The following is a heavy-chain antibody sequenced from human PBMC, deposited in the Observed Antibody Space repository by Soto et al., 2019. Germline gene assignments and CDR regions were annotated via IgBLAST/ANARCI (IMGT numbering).Heavy chain of an antibody. CDR3: AKPLRLRSNYNYDMDV. D-gene: IGHD2-21*02. Sequence: PGGSLRLSCAASGFTFSSYAMTWVRQAPGKGLEWVSSISGSGGNTYYADSVKGRFTISRDNSKNTMYVQMNSLRAEDTAVYYCAKPLRLRSNYNYDMDVWGQGTTVIASS. CDR2: ISGSGGNT. CDR1: GFTFSSYA. J-gene: IGHJ6*02. V-gene: IGHV3-23*01.